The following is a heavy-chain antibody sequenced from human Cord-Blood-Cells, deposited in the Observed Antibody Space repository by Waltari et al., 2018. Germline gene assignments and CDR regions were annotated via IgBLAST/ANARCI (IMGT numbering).Heavy chain of an antibody. CDR1: GGSFSGYY. D-gene: IGHD6-6*01. Sequence: QVQLQQWGAGLLKPSETLSLTCAVYGGSFSGYYWSWIRQPPGKGLEWIGDINHSGSTNYNPSLKSRVTISVDTSKNQFSLKLSSVTAADTAVYYCASVGGAARRNWFDPWGQGTLVTVSS. V-gene: IGHV4-34*01. CDR3: ASVGGAARRNWFDP. CDR2: INHSGST. J-gene: IGHJ5*02.